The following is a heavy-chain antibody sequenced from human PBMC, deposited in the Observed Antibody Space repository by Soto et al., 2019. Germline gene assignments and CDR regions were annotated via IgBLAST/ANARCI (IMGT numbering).Heavy chain of an antibody. D-gene: IGHD2-8*02. J-gene: IGHJ4*02. V-gene: IGHV4-34*01. CDR2: INHSGST. Sequence: SETLCLTSAVYGGSFSGYYWSWIRQPPGKGLEWIGEINHSGSTNYNPSLKSRVTISVDTSKNQFSLKASDTAMYYCARQVSTGGHYWGQGTLVTVSS. CDR3: ARQVSTGGHY. CDR1: GGSFSGYY.